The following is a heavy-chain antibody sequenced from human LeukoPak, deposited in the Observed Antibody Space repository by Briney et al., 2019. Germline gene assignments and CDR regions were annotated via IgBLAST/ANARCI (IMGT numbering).Heavy chain of an antibody. Sequence: ASVKVSCKASGYTFTSYYMHWVRQAPGQGLEWMGIINPSGGSTSYAQKFQGRVTMTRDTSISTAYMELSRLRSDDTAVYYCARVGPLYCSGGSCYQNWFDPWGQGTLVTVSS. CDR3: ARVGPLYCSGGSCYQNWFDP. CDR2: INPSGGST. V-gene: IGHV1-46*01. D-gene: IGHD2-15*01. J-gene: IGHJ5*02. CDR1: GYTFTSYY.